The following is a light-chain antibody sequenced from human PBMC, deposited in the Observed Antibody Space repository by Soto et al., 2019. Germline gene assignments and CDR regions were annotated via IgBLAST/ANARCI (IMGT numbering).Light chain of an antibody. Sequence: DSQMTQYPSTLSASIGDRVTITCRASQSISSWLAWYQQKPGKAPKLLISKASTLQSGVPPRFSGSGSGTEFTLTISSLQPDDFATYCCQQYERYPMTFGGGTKVEIK. V-gene: IGKV1-5*03. CDR3: QQYERYPMT. J-gene: IGKJ4*01. CDR2: KAS. CDR1: QSISSW.